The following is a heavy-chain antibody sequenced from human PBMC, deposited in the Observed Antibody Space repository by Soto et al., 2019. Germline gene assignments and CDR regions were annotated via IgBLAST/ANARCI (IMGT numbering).Heavy chain of an antibody. V-gene: IGHV4-61*08. J-gene: IGHJ4*02. Sequence: SETLSLTVTVSGGSISSGDYYWSWVRQPPGKGLEWIGYIYFNRNTNYNPSLKRRVTIAIDTSKKQISLNLTSVTDADTAVYYCASVTFGGVVLSHWGQGTLVTVSS. D-gene: IGHD3-16*01. CDR3: ASVTFGGVVLSH. CDR2: IYFNRNT. CDR1: GGSISSGDYY.